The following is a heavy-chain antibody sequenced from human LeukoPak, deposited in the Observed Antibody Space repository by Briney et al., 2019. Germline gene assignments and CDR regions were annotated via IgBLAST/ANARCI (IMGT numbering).Heavy chain of an antibody. CDR1: GFTFSSYA. V-gene: IGHV3-23*01. CDR3: AKIQRPEQWLLKYYFDY. D-gene: IGHD6-19*01. Sequence: PGGSLRLSCAASGFTFSSYAMSWVRQAPGKGLEWVSAISGSGGSTYYADSVKGRFTISRDNSKNTLYLQMNSLRAEDTAVYYCAKIQRPEQWLLKYYFDYWGQGTLVTVSS. CDR2: ISGSGGST. J-gene: IGHJ4*02.